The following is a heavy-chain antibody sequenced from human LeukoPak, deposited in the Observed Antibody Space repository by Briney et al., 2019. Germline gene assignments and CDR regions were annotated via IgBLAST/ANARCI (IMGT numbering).Heavy chain of an antibody. CDR2: ISSSGSTI. D-gene: IGHD5-24*01. Sequence: GGSLRLSCAASGFTFSSYEMNWVRQAPGKGLEWVSYISSSGSTIYYADSVKGRFTISRDNSKNTLYLQMNSLRAEDTAVYYCAKVATITYYYYMDVWGKGTTVTISS. CDR1: GFTFSSYE. J-gene: IGHJ6*03. CDR3: AKVATITYYYYMDV. V-gene: IGHV3-48*03.